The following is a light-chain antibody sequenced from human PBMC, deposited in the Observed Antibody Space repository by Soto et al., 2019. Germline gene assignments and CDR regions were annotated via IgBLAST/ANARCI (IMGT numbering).Light chain of an antibody. J-gene: IGLJ1*01. CDR1: SSNIGSNY. CDR2: SNN. V-gene: IGLV1-47*02. Sequence: QSVLTQPPSASGTPGQRVTISCSGSSSNIGSNYVYWYQQPPGTAPKLLIYSNNQRPSGVPDRFSGSKSGTSASLAISGLRSEDEADYYCAAWDDSLSGNYVFGTGTKLTVL. CDR3: AAWDDSLSGNYV.